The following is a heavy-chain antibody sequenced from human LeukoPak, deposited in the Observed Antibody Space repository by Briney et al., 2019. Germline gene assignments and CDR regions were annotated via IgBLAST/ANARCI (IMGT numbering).Heavy chain of an antibody. D-gene: IGHD2-8*01. CDR2: INHSGST. CDR1: GGSFSGYY. Sequence: SETLSLTCAVYGGSFSGYYWSWIRQPPGKGLEWIGEINHSGSTNYNPSLKSRVTISVDTSKNQFSLKLSSVTAADTAVHYCARLKNGRNYWGQGTLVTVSS. V-gene: IGHV4-34*01. J-gene: IGHJ4*02. CDR3: ARLKNGRNY.